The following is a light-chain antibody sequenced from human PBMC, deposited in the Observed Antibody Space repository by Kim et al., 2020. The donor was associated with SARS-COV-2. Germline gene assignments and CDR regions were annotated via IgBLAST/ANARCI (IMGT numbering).Light chain of an antibody. CDR3: QQYNNWPYT. J-gene: IGKJ2*01. V-gene: IGKV3-15*01. Sequence: SPGKRAILSCRASQSVSSNLAWYQQKPGQAPRLLIYGASTRATGIPARFSGSGSGTEFTLTISSLQSEDFAVYYCQQYNNWPYTFGQGTKLEI. CDR2: GAS. CDR1: QSVSSN.